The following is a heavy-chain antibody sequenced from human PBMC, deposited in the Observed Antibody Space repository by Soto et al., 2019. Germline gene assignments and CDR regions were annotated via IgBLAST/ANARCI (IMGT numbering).Heavy chain of an antibody. D-gene: IGHD2-21*02. CDR1: GGSFSGYY. CDR3: ASRTAFRQDRDTGYNWFDP. V-gene: IGHV4-34*01. CDR2: INHSGST. Sequence: KPSETLSLTCAVYGGSFSGYYWSWIRQPPGKGLEWIGEINHSGSTNYNPSLKSRVTISVDTSKNQFSLKLSSVTAADTAVYYCASRTAFRQDRDTGYNWFDPWGQGTLVTVS. J-gene: IGHJ5*02.